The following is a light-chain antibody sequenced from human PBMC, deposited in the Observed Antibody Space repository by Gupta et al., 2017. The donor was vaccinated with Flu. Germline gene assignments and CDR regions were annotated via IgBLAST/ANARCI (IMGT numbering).Light chain of an antibody. CDR2: QYS. CDR1: KLGDKY. CDR3: QAWDSDSYV. V-gene: IGLV3-1*01. Sequence: CSGDKLGDKYACWYQQKPGQSPVLVIYQYSKRPSGIPERFSASNSGNTATLTISGTQARDEADYYGQAWDSDSYVFGTGTKVTVL. J-gene: IGLJ1*01.